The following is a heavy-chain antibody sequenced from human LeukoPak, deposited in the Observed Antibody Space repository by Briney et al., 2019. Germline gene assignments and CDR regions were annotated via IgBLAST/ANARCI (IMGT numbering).Heavy chain of an antibody. V-gene: IGHV4-59*08. CDR2: IYYSGST. D-gene: IGHD3-22*01. CDR1: GGSISSYY. J-gene: IGHJ4*02. CDR3: ARGYYDSSRYFHFDY. Sequence: SETLSLTCTVSGGSISSYYWSWIRQPPGKGLEWIGYIYYSGSTNYNPSLKSRVTISVDTSKNQFSLKLSSVTAADTAVYYCARGYYDSSRYFHFDYWGQGTLVTVSS.